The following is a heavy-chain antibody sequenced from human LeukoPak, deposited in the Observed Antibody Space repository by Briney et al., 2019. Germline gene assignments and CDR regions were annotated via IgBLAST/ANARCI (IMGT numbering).Heavy chain of an antibody. D-gene: IGHD3-10*01. J-gene: IGHJ3*02. CDR1: GGSISSYY. V-gene: IGHV4-59*01. CDR3: ARGPITMARGVIPNAFDI. CDR2: INYSGST. Sequence: SETLSLTCTVSGGSISSYYWSWIRQPQGKGLEWIGYINYSGSTNYNPSLKSRVTISVDTSKNQFSLKLSSVTAADTAVYYCARGPITMARGVIPNAFDIWGQGTMVTVSS.